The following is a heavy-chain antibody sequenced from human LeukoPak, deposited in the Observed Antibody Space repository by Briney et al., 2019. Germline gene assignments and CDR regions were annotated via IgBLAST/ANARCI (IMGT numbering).Heavy chain of an antibody. Sequence: GASVKVSCKASGYTFTSYDINWVRQATGQGLEWMGWMNPNSGNTGYAQKFQGRVTMTRNTSISTAYMELSSLRSEDTAVCYCARGDYSRYYDFWSGLNWFDPWGQGTLVTVSS. CDR1: GYTFTSYD. J-gene: IGHJ5*02. V-gene: IGHV1-8*01. CDR2: MNPNSGNT. CDR3: ARGDYSRYYDFWSGLNWFDP. D-gene: IGHD3-3*01.